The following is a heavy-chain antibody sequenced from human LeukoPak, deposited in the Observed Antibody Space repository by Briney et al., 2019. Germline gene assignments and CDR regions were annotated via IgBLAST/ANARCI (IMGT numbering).Heavy chain of an antibody. J-gene: IGHJ3*02. D-gene: IGHD6-19*01. CDR2: ISAYNGNT. CDR1: GYTFTSYY. CDR3: ARHTGYSSGDGAFDI. Sequence: ASVKVSCKASGYTFTSYYMHWVRQAPGQGLEWMGWISAYNGNTNYAQKLQGRVTMTTDTSTSTAYMELRSLRSDDTAVYYCARHTGYSSGDGAFDIWGQGTMVTVSS. V-gene: IGHV1-18*04.